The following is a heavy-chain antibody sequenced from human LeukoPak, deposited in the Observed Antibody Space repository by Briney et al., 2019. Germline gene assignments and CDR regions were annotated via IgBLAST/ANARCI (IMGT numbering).Heavy chain of an antibody. Sequence: GASVKVSCKASGYTFTGYYMHWVRQAPGQGLEWMGRIIPIFGTANYAQKFQGRVTITTDESTSTAYMELSSLRSEDTAVYYCARDQEEMATDYYYYYYYMDVWGKGTTVTVSS. CDR3: ARDQEEMATDYYYYYYYMDV. J-gene: IGHJ6*03. D-gene: IGHD5-24*01. CDR1: GYTFTGYY. CDR2: IIPIFGTA. V-gene: IGHV1-69*05.